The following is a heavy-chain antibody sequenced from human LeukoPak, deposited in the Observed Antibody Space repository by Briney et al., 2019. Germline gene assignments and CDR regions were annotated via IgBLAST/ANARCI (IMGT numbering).Heavy chain of an antibody. CDR3: ARFVEMATKFDY. Sequence: GGSLRLSCAASGFTFSDYYMSWIRQAPGKWLEWVSYISSSGSTIYYADSVKGRFTISRDNAKNSLYLQMNSLRAEDTAVYYCARFVEMATKFDYWGQGTLVTVSS. V-gene: IGHV3-11*04. CDR2: ISSSGSTI. D-gene: IGHD5-24*01. J-gene: IGHJ4*02. CDR1: GFTFSDYY.